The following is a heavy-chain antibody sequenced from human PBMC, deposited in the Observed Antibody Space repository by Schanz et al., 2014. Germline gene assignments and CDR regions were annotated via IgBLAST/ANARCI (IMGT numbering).Heavy chain of an antibody. CDR2: IKQDESER. Sequence: ESGGCLVQPGGSLRLSCAASGFTFSTYCMSWVRQAPGKGLEWVANIKQDESERSYVDSVKGRFTISRDNAKNSLYLQMNSLRAEDTAVYYCVKDLQRELLRDDHYYGMDVWGQGTTVTVSS. CDR3: VKDLQRELLRDDHYYGMDV. V-gene: IGHV3-7*01. J-gene: IGHJ6*02. CDR1: GFTFSTYC. D-gene: IGHD1-26*01.